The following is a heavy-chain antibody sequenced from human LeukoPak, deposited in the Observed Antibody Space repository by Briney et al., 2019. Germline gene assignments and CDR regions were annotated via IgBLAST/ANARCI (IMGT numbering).Heavy chain of an antibody. Sequence: SETLSLTCAVYGGSFSGYYWSWFRQPPGEGLEGIGEINHSGSTNYNPSLKSRVTISVDTSKNQFSPELSSVTAAGTAVYSCARDDTLYYFDYWGQGTLVTVSS. CDR2: INHSGST. V-gene: IGHV4-34*01. CDR1: GGSFSGYY. D-gene: IGHD3-9*01. J-gene: IGHJ4*02. CDR3: ARDDTLYYFDY.